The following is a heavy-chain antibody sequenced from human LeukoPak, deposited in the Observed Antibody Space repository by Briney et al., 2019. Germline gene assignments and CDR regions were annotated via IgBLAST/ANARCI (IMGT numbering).Heavy chain of an antibody. Sequence: PGASVKVSCKTSGYTFTTDDINWVRQASGQGPEWMGWINPNNGNTGYAQKFQGRVTMTRDTSINTAYMELSSLRSDDTAVYYCVRVFTYGSPFDPWGQGTLVIVSS. CDR1: GYTFTTDD. V-gene: IGHV1-8*01. CDR3: VRVFTYGSPFDP. J-gene: IGHJ5*02. CDR2: INPNNGNT. D-gene: IGHD4-17*01.